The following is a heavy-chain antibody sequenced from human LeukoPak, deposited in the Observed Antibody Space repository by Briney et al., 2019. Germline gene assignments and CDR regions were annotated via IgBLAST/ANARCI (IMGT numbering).Heavy chain of an antibody. J-gene: IGHJ6*03. CDR1: GGSISSYY. D-gene: IGHD4-17*01. CDR2: IYTSGST. Sequence: SETLSLTCTVSGGSISSYYWSWIRQPAGKGLEWIGRIYTSGSTNYNPSLKSRVTMSVDTSKNQFSLKLSSVTAADTAVYYCARVYGDYAHYYYYMDVWGKGTTVTISS. CDR3: ARVYGDYAHYYYYMDV. V-gene: IGHV4-4*07.